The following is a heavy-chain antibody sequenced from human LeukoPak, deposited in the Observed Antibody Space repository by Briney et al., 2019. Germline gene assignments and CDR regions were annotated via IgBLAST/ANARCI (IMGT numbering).Heavy chain of an antibody. J-gene: IGHJ4*02. Sequence: GGSLRLSCAASGFTFDDYGMSWVRQAPGKGLEWVSGINWNGGSTGYADSVKGRFTISRDNAKNSLYLQMNSLRAEDTAVYYCARVDPGSYLMFYYVDFWGQGTLVTVSS. CDR3: ARVDPGSYLMFYYVDF. CDR1: GFTFDDYG. D-gene: IGHD3-10*01. CDR2: INWNGGST. V-gene: IGHV3-20*04.